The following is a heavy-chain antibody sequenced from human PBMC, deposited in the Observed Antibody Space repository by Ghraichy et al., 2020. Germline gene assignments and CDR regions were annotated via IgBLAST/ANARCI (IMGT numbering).Heavy chain of an antibody. CDR3: ARGVRKYSSGWYNWFDP. J-gene: IGHJ5*02. CDR1: GYTFTSYD. V-gene: IGHV1-8*01. Sequence: ASVKVSCKASGYTFTSYDINWVRQATGQGLEWMGWMNPNSGNTGYAQKFQGRVTMTRNTSISTAYMELSSLRSEDTAVYYCARGVRKYSSGWYNWFDPWGQGTLVTVSS. D-gene: IGHD6-19*01. CDR2: MNPNSGNT.